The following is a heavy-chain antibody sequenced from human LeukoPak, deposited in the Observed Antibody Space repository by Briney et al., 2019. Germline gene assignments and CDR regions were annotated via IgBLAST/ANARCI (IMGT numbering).Heavy chain of an antibody. J-gene: IGHJ6*03. CDR1: GFTFGGYG. V-gene: IGHV3-21*01. CDR3: ARIVDTSMVIHYYYMDV. D-gene: IGHD5-18*01. CDR2: ISSSSSYI. Sequence: GGSLRLSCAASGFTFGGYGMNWVRQAPGRGLEWVSSISSSSSYIYYADSVKGRLTISRDNAKNSLYLQMNSLRAEDTAVYYCARIVDTSMVIHYYYMDVWGKGTAVTVSS.